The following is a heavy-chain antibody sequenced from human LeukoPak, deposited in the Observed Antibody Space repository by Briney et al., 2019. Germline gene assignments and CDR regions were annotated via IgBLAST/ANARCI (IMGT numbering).Heavy chain of an antibody. J-gene: IGHJ3*01. V-gene: IGHV4-59*01. D-gene: IGHD6-13*01. CDR3: AREPGIAATGFGAFDV. CDR2: IYYSGST. Sequence: KPSETLSLTCTVSGGSISTYYWSWIRQPPGKGLEWIGYIYYSGSTNYNPSLKSRVTISVNTSKNQFSLKLSSVTAADTAVYYCAREPGIAATGFGAFDVWGQGTMVTVSS. CDR1: GGSISTYY.